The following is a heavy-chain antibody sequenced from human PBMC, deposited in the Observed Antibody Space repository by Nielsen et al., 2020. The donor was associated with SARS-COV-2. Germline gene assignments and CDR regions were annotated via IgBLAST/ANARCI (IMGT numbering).Heavy chain of an antibody. D-gene: IGHD6-19*01. Sequence: SLKISCVASGFTFDDYAMYWVRQAPGKGLEWVSGISWNSGSIGYADSVKGRFTISRDNAKNSLYLQMNSLRAEDTALYYCAKDIEQWLLVDGYRRFDPWGQGTLVTVSS. CDR1: GFTFDDYA. CDR2: ISWNSGSI. CDR3: AKDIEQWLLVDGYRRFDP. V-gene: IGHV3-9*01. J-gene: IGHJ5*02.